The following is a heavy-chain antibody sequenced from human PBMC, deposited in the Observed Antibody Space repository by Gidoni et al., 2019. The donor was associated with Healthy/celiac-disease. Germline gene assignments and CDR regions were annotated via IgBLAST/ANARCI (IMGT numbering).Heavy chain of an antibody. CDR1: GGSISSGGYY. D-gene: IGHD2-2*01. V-gene: IGHV4-31*03. CDR2: IYYSGST. CDR3: ARDQRVVVPAATGWYYYYYMDV. Sequence: QVQLQESGPGLVKPSQTLSLTCTVSGGSISSGGYYWSWIRQHPGKGLEWIGYIYYSGSTYYNPSLKSRVTISVDTSKNQFSLKLSSVTAADTAVYYCARDQRVVVPAATGWYYYYYMDVWGKGTTVTVSS. J-gene: IGHJ6*03.